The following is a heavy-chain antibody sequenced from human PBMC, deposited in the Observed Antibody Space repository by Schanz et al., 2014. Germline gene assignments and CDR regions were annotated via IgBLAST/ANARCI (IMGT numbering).Heavy chain of an antibody. D-gene: IGHD3-10*01. Sequence: QVQLVESGGGVVQPGRSLRLSCAASGFNFGSHGMHWVRQAPGKGLEWVAILWHDGSKKYYADSVKGRFTISRDNAKNSLYLQMNSLRAEDTAVYYCARIGGSVFDYWAQGTLVTVSS. V-gene: IGHV3-33*01. J-gene: IGHJ4*02. CDR3: ARIGGSVFDY. CDR1: GFNFGSHG. CDR2: LWHDGSKK.